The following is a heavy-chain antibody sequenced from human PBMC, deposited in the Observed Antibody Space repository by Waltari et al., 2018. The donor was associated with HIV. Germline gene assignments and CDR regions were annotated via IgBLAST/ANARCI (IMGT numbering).Heavy chain of an antibody. CDR1: GYSFTSYW. D-gene: IGHD3-16*01. J-gene: IGHJ4*02. CDR3: ARGGDGYRGGFDY. Sequence: VQLVLPGAGVEKPGAWLQISCTVSGYSFTSYWHGWVRQMPGKGLEWMGIIYPGDSDTRYSPSFQGQVTISADKSISTAYLQWSSLKASDTAMYYCARGGDGYRGGFDYWGQGTLVTVSS. V-gene: IGHV5-51*01. CDR2: IYPGDSDT.